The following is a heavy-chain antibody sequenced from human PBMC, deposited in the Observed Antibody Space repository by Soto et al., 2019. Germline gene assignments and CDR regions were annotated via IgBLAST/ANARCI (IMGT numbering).Heavy chain of an antibody. Sequence: GGSLRLSCAASGFTFSSYAMSWVRQAPGKGLEWVSAISGSGGSTYYADSVKGRFTISRDNSKNTLYLQMNSLRAEDTAVYYCAKVLTDIVVVVAAPFYYYYGMDVWGQGTTVTVSS. J-gene: IGHJ6*02. CDR3: AKVLTDIVVVVAAPFYYYYGMDV. CDR1: GFTFSSYA. V-gene: IGHV3-23*01. D-gene: IGHD2-15*01. CDR2: ISGSGGST.